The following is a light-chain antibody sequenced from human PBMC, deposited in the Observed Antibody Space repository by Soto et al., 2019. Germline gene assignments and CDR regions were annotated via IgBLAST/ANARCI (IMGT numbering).Light chain of an antibody. CDR1: QRVLKSSNDKNH. Sequence: DIVMNQSPDSLAVSLGERATINCKSSQRVLKSSNDKNHLAWYQQKPGQPPRLLIFWASTRESGVPDRFSGGGSGTDFTLTISSLQAEDVAVYYCQQYYSPPAMFGQGTKVKI. CDR2: WAS. CDR3: QQYYSPPAM. V-gene: IGKV4-1*01. J-gene: IGKJ1*01.